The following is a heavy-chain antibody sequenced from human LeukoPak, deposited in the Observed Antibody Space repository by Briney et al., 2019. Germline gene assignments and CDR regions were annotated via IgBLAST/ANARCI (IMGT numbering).Heavy chain of an antibody. V-gene: IGHV4-34*01. CDR1: GGSFSGYY. CDR3: ARGEPVAGTRLYYFDY. Sequence: SETLSLTCAVYGGSFSGYYWSWIRPPPGKGLEWIGEINHSGSTNYNPSLKSRVTISVDTSKNQFSLKLSSVTAADTAVYYCARGEPVAGTRLYYFDYWGQGTLVTVSS. J-gene: IGHJ4*02. CDR2: INHSGST. D-gene: IGHD6-19*01.